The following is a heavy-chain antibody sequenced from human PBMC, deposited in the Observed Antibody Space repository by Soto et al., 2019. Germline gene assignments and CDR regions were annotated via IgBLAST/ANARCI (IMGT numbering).Heavy chain of an antibody. V-gene: IGHV3-30*18. CDR1: GFTFSSYG. CDR2: ISYDGSNK. J-gene: IGHJ6*02. CDR3: AKVLSTRVTPGDGMDV. D-gene: IGHD2-2*01. Sequence: PGGSLRLSCAASGFTFSSYGMHWVRQAPGKGLEWVAVISYDGSNKYYADSVKGRFTISRDNSKNTLYLQMNSLRAEDTAVYYCAKVLSTRVTPGDGMDVWGQGTTVTVSS.